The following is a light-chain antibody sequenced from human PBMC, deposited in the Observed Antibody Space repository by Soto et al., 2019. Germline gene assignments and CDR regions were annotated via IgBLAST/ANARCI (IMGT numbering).Light chain of an antibody. CDR2: NAS. Sequence: EIVLTQSPGTLSLSPGERATLSCRASQSVRPNFLAWYQQKPGQAPRLLIYNASKRTTGIPDRFSGSGSGTDFTLTISRLEPEDFAVYYCHQYDNSPLTFGGGTKVDIK. CDR3: HQYDNSPLT. CDR1: QSVRPNF. V-gene: IGKV3-20*01. J-gene: IGKJ4*01.